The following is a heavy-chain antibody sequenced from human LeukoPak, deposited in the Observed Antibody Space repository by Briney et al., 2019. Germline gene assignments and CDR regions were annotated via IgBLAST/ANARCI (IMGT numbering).Heavy chain of an antibody. V-gene: IGHV1-8*01. CDR2: MNPNSGNT. CDR1: GYTFSTYD. D-gene: IGHD3-10*01. J-gene: IGHJ5*02. CDR3: ARGPSRDYGSGSSWFDP. Sequence: GASVKVSCKASGYTFSTYDINWVRQVTGQGLEWMGWMNPNSGNTGYAQNIQGRVTMTRNTSINTAHMELSSLRSEDTAVYYCARGPSRDYGSGSSWFDPWGQGTLVTVSS.